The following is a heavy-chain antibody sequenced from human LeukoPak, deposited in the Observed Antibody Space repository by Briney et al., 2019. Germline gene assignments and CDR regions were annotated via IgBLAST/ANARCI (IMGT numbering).Heavy chain of an antibody. D-gene: IGHD2-2*01. CDR2: IIPIFGTA. Sequence: ASVKVSCKASGGSFGNSAISWVRQAPGQGLEWMGGIIPIFGTANYAQKFQGRVTITTDESTSTAYMELSSLRSEDTAVYYCTRGYCSSTSCSPFDPWGQGTLVTVSS. J-gene: IGHJ5*02. CDR3: TRGYCSSTSCSPFDP. V-gene: IGHV1-69*05. CDR1: GGSFGNSA.